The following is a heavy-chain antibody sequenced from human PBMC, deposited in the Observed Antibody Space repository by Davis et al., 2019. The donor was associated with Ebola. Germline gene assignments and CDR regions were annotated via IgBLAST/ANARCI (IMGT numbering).Heavy chain of an antibody. D-gene: IGHD3-10*01. J-gene: IGHJ4*02. V-gene: IGHV3-30*02. CDR3: ATSSPGSGSGFGY. Sequence: GESLKISCTASGFAFSNSDMHWVRQGPGKGLEWVSFLRTDGSHEFYIDSVRGRFTISRDNSKNMMYLEMNSLRPEDAAIYYCATSSPGSGSGFGYWGQGTQVMVSS. CDR1: GFAFSNSD. CDR2: LRTDGSHE.